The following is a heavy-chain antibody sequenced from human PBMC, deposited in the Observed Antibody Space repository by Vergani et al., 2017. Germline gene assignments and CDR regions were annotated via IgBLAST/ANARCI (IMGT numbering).Heavy chain of an antibody. CDR1: GGPFNTYY. J-gene: IGHJ6*02. Sequence: QVQLEESGPGLVKPSETLSLTCTVSGGPFNTYYWSWIRQSPGKGLEWIGYIYSTGRTNYNPSLNSRVTMSVDTSKNQFSLKLRSVTAADTAVYFCARVMYRDEASTGYRLEGMDIWGQGTTVTISS. CDR2: IYSTGRT. CDR3: ARVMYRDEASTGYRLEGMDI. D-gene: IGHD3-9*01. V-gene: IGHV4-59*13.